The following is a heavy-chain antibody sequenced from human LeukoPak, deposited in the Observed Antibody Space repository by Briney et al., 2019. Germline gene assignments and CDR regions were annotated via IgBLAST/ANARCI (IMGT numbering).Heavy chain of an antibody. V-gene: IGHV4-61*02. D-gene: IGHD3-22*01. CDR2: TYTSGST. CDR1: GGSISSGSYY. Sequence: SETLSLTCTVSGGSISSGSYYWSWIRQPAGRGLEWIGRTYTSGSTNYNPSLKSRVTISVDTSKNQFSLKLSSVTAADTAVYYCARDLYVSSGYYGAFDIWGQGTMVTVSS. J-gene: IGHJ3*02. CDR3: ARDLYVSSGYYGAFDI.